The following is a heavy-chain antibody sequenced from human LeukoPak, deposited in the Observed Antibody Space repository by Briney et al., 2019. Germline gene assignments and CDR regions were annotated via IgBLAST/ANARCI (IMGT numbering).Heavy chain of an antibody. CDR2: FHNSGTS. J-gene: IGHJ4*02. Sequence: SETLSLTCTVSDDSISDYYRGWTRQPPGKGLEWIGYFHNSGTSTYNPSLKSRVTISADTSKNQLSLKLNSLTTADTAVYYCTRGAGWLIDYWGQGILVTVSS. CDR1: DDSISDYY. D-gene: IGHD3-16*01. CDR3: TRGAGWLIDY. V-gene: IGHV4-59*01.